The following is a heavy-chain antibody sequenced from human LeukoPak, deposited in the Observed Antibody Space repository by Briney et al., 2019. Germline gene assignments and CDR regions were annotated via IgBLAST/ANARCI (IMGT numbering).Heavy chain of an antibody. CDR2: ILYDGTNK. J-gene: IGHJ4*02. CDR1: GFSFSDYG. CDR3: AKDGSSSDFDY. V-gene: IGHV3-30*02. Sequence: GGSLRLSCAASGFSFSDYGMHWVRQAPGKGLEWVAFILYDGTNKYYADSVKGRFTISRDNSKNTLYLQMNSLRAEDTAVYYCAKDGSSSDFDYWGQGTLVTVSS. D-gene: IGHD6-6*01.